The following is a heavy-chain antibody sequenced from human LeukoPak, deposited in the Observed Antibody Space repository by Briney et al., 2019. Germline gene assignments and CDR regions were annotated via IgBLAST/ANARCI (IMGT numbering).Heavy chain of an antibody. CDR3: ARGSQLRYFDWLLLFDY. CDR1: GYTFTGDY. J-gene: IGHJ4*02. D-gene: IGHD3-9*01. CDR2: INPNSGGT. Sequence: ASVKGSCKASGYTFTGDYMHWVGQAPGQGLEWMGLINPNSGGTNYAQKFQGRVTMTRDTSISTAYMELSRLRSDDTAVYYCARGSQLRYFDWLLLFDYWGQGTLVTVSS. V-gene: IGHV1-2*02.